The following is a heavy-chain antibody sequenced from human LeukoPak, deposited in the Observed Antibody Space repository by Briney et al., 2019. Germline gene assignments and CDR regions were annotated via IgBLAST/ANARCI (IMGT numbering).Heavy chain of an antibody. Sequence: GGSLRLSCAASGFSFNTYAMSWVRQAPGKWLEWVSAISGSGDNTHYADSVKGRFTISRDNSKNTMYLQMNSLRAEDTAVYYCASGAQPDNWGQGTLVTVSS. D-gene: IGHD3-10*01. J-gene: IGHJ4*02. V-gene: IGHV3-23*01. CDR2: ISGSGDNT. CDR3: ASGAQPDN. CDR1: GFSFNTYA.